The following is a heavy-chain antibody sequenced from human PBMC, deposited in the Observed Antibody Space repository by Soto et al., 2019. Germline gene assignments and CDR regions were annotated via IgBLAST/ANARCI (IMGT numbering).Heavy chain of an antibody. Sequence: GGSLRLSCAASGFTFSNAWMSWVRQAPGKGLEWVGRIKSKNDGGTTDYAAPGKGRFTISREDSKNTLYLQMNSLKTEDTAVYYCTTIIYRQGITGTTSYWGQGTLVTVSS. CDR2: IKSKNDGGTT. D-gene: IGHD1-7*01. CDR3: TTIIYRQGITGTTSY. CDR1: GFTFSNAW. J-gene: IGHJ4*02. V-gene: IGHV3-15*01.